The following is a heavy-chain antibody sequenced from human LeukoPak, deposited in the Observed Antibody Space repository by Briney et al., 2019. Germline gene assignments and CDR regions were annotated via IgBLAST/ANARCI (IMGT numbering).Heavy chain of an antibody. J-gene: IGHJ6*02. D-gene: IGHD3-10*01. CDR1: GGSISSPY. CDR2: FYTSGIA. Sequence: SETLSLTCTVSGGSISSPYWTWIRQPAGKGLEWIGRFYTSGIANYNPSLKSRVTMSVDTSKNQFSLKVTSVTAADTAIYYRPRDYGVWFGEHYYYNGMDVWGQGISVTVSS. V-gene: IGHV4-4*07. CDR3: PRDYGVWFGEHYYYNGMDV.